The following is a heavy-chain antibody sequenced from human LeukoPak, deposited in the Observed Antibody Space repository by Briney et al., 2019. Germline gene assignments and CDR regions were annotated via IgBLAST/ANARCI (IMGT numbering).Heavy chain of an antibody. CDR3: ARDDRATHDY. J-gene: IGHJ4*02. CDR2: INPNNGSI. CDR1: GYTFTDYY. Sequence: ASVDVPFKASGYTFTDYYLHWVRHAPAQGLEWMGWINPNNGSILYAQKFQGRVTMTVDTSITTLYMELSSLTSDDTAVYYCARDDRATHDYWGQGTLVTVSS. V-gene: IGHV1-2*02.